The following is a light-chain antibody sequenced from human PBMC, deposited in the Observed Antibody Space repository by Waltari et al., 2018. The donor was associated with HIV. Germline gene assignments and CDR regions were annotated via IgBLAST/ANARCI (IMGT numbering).Light chain of an antibody. CDR3: QQANIFPLT. CDR1: QGVGTW. Sequence: DIQVTQSPSSVSASVGDRVTITCRASQGVGTWLAWYQQRPGKAPKLLIYAISTLQSGVPSRFSGGGSGTDFTLTINSLQPEDFTTYYCQQANIFPLTFGGGTKVEIK. CDR2: AIS. V-gene: IGKV1-12*01. J-gene: IGKJ4*01.